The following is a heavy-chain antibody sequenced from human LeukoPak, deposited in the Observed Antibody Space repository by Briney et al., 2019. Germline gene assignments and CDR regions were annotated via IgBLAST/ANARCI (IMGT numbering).Heavy chain of an antibody. V-gene: IGHV1-18*04. J-gene: IGHJ4*02. CDR3: ARDLDILTACYSGY. Sequence: ASVKVSCKASGYTFTTYGITWVRQAPGQGLEWMGWISAYNGNTHYAQNLQGRVTMTTDTSTSTAYMELRGLRSDDTAVYYCARDLDILTACYSGYWGQGTLVTVSS. D-gene: IGHD3-9*01. CDR1: GYTFTTYG. CDR2: ISAYNGNT.